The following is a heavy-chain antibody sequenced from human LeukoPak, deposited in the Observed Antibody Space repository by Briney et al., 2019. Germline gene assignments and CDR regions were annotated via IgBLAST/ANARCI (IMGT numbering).Heavy chain of an antibody. J-gene: IGHJ6*02. Sequence: GSSVKVSCKASGGTFSSYAISWVRQAPGQGLEWMGGIIPIFGTANYAQKFQGRVTITADESTSTAYMELSSLRSEDTAAYYCARDGYCSSTSCYVGGFHVWGQGTTVTVSS. CDR2: IIPIFGTA. CDR3: ARDGYCSSTSCYVGGFHV. V-gene: IGHV1-69*01. CDR1: GGTFSSYA. D-gene: IGHD2-2*03.